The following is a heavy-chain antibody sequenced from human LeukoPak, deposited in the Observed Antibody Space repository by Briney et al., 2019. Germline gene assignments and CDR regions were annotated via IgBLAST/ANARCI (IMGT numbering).Heavy chain of an antibody. CDR2: IYYSGST. Sequence: SETLSLTCTVSGGSISSSSYYWGWIRQPPGKGLEWIGSIYYSGSTYYNPSLKSRVTISVDTSKNQFSLKLSSVTAADTAVYYCARALRYFDWLRYYFDYWGQGTLVTVSS. V-gene: IGHV4-39*01. J-gene: IGHJ4*02. D-gene: IGHD3-9*01. CDR3: ARALRYFDWLRYYFDY. CDR1: GGSISSSSYY.